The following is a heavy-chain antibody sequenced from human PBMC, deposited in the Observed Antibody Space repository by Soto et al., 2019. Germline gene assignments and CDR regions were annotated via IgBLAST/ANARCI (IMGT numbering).Heavy chain of an antibody. CDR2: IYYSGST. D-gene: IGHD3-16*01. CDR1: GGSISSSNW. Sequence: SETLSLTCAVSGGSISSSNWWSWVRQPPGKGLEWIGYIYYSGSTNYNPSLKSRVTISVDTSKNQFSLKLSSVTAADTAVYYCARERGTVGDFDYWGQGTLVTVSS. J-gene: IGHJ4*02. V-gene: IGHV4-4*02. CDR3: ARERGTVGDFDY.